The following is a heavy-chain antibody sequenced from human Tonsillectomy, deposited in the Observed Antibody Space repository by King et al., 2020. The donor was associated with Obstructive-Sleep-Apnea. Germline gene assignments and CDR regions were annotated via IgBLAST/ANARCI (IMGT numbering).Heavy chain of an antibody. CDR2: IDHSGGS. V-gene: IGHV4-34*01. Sequence: VQLQQWGAGLLKPSKTLSLTCAVYGGSFNGYDWSWIRQPPGKGLEWMGEIDHSGGSNYNPSLKSRVTISVDTSKNQFSLRLNSVTAADTAVYYCARVALAATGATVSAYFDYWGQGTLVTVSS. J-gene: IGHJ4*02. D-gene: IGHD6-13*01. CDR1: GGSFNGYD. CDR3: ARVALAATGATVSAYFDY.